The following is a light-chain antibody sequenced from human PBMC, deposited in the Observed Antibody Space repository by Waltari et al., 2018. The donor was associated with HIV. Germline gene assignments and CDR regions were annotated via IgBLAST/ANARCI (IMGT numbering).Light chain of an antibody. CDR3: QQRYKWPRT. Sequence: EIVLTQSPATLYLSPGERATLSCRASQRVSSSLAWYQQKPGQAPMLLIYDASNRATVIPARFSGSGSGTDFTLTINSLEPEDFAVYYCQQRYKWPRTFGQGTKLEIK. CDR2: DAS. V-gene: IGKV3-11*01. CDR1: QRVSSS. J-gene: IGKJ2*01.